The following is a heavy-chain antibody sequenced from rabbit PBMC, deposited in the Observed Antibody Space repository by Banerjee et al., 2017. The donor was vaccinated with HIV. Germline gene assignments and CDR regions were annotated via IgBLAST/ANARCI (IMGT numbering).Heavy chain of an antibody. Sequence: QEQLEESWGDLVKPEGSLTLTCTASGFTISSSYWICWVRQAPGKGLEWIGCIGADSGVTVYATWAKGRFTISKTSSTTVTLQMTSLTAADTATYFCARERYDDYGAYDLWGPGTLVTVS. D-gene: IGHD2-1*01. CDR1: GFTISSSYW. CDR2: IGADSGVT. J-gene: IGHJ6*01. V-gene: IGHV1S45*01. CDR3: ARERYDDYGAYDL.